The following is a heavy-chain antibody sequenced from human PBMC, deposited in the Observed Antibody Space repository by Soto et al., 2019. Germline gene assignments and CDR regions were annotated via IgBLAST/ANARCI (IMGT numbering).Heavy chain of an antibody. D-gene: IGHD1-7*01. Sequence: DVQLIESGGGLVQPGRSLRLSCAASGFTFEDFDMHWVRQPPGKGLEWVSTITWNNDRIAYADSVKGRVSISRDNANKALYLQMNSLSPEDTALYYCVKDMGWNYNFDYWGQGTLVTVSS. CDR3: VKDMGWNYNFDY. CDR1: GFTFEDFD. J-gene: IGHJ4*02. CDR2: ITWNNDRI. V-gene: IGHV3-9*01.